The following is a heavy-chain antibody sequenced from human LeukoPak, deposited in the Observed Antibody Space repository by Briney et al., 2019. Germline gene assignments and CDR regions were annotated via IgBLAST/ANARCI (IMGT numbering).Heavy chain of an antibody. V-gene: IGHV3-48*03. CDR1: GFTFSSYE. D-gene: IGHD6-13*01. Sequence: GGSLRLSCAASGFTFSSYEMNWVRQAPGQGLELVSYISSSGNTIYYADSVKGRFTISRDNAKNSLYLQMNSLRAEDTAVYYCARGDPGIATTGPPFDYWGQGTLVTVSS. CDR2: ISSSGNTI. J-gene: IGHJ4*02. CDR3: ARGDPGIATTGPPFDY.